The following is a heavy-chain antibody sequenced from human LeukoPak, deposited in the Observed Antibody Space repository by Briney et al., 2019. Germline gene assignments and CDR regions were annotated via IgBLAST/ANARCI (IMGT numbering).Heavy chain of an antibody. V-gene: IGHV3-30*01. CDR2: ISYDGSNK. Sequence: GGSLRLSCAASGFTFSTYAMHWVRQAPGKGLGWVAVISYDGSNKYYADSVKGRFTISRDNSKNTLYLQMNSLRAEDTAVYYCARAYYYDSSGYYQLTAFDIWGQGTMVTVSS. CDR3: ARAYYYDSSGYYQLTAFDI. D-gene: IGHD3-22*01. J-gene: IGHJ3*02. CDR1: GFTFSTYA.